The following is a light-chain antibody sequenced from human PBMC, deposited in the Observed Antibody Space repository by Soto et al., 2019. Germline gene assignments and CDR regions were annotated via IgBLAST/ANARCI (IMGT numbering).Light chain of an antibody. Sequence: EIVLTQSPGTLSLSPGERATLSCRASQSVSNNYLAWYQQKPGQAPRLLIYGAYTRATGIPDRFGGSGSGTDSTLTISRLELDHLAVSSCQQYGCPTLTVGPGSKVDIK. CDR3: QQYGCPTLT. V-gene: IGKV3-20*01. CDR1: QSVSNNY. CDR2: GAY. J-gene: IGKJ3*01.